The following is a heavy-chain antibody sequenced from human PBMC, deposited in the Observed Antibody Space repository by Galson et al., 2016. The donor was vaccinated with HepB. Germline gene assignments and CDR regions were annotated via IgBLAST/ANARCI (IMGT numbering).Heavy chain of an antibody. CDR2: IWFDGTLK. V-gene: IGHV3-33*01. D-gene: IGHD5-24*01. J-gene: IGHJ3*02. Sequence: SLRLSCAASGFTFTNYGMHWVRQAPGKGLEWVAVIWFDGTLKYYGDSVRGRFTISRDDSQSTLHLQMNSLRVEDTAVYYCARDSMATITGLDGFDIWGQGKMVTVSS. CDR1: GFTFTNYG. CDR3: ARDSMATITGLDGFDI.